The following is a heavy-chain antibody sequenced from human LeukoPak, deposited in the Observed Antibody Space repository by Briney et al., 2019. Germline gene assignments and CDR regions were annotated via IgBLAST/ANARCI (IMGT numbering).Heavy chain of an antibody. CDR2: IYHTGSV. J-gene: IGHJ4*02. D-gene: IGHD3-3*01. CDR3: ARHYDLWSGYNY. CDR1: GGSINSNYW. V-gene: IGHV4-4*02. Sequence: SETLSLTCAVSGGSINSNYWWTWVRQSPGKGLEWIGEIYHTGSVNYNLSLESRVTISRDRSKNQFSLMLRSVTAADTAIYYCARHYDLWSGYNYWGQGLLVTVSS.